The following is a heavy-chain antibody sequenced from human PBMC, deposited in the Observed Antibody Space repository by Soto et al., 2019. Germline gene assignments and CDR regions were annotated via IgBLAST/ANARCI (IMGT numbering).Heavy chain of an antibody. CDR2: TYYRSKWYN. CDR1: GDSVSSDSAA. J-gene: IGHJ6*02. V-gene: IGHV6-1*01. D-gene: IGHD1-26*01. Sequence: SQTLSLTCVISGDSVSSDSAAWNWIRQSPSRGLEWLGRTYYRSKWYNDYAVSVNGRITINPDTSKNHFSLQLNSVTPEDTAVYYCARSYSGSHTGYYYGMDVWGQGTTVTVSS. CDR3: ARSYSGSHTGYYYGMDV.